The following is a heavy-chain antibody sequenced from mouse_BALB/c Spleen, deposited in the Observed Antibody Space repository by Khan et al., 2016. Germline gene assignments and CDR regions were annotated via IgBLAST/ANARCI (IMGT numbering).Heavy chain of an antibody. CDR1: GFDFSRYW. CDR3: ARRGYSGYWYFDV. V-gene: IGHV4-1*02. D-gene: IGHD2-14*01. CDR2: INPDSSTI. J-gene: IGHJ1*01. Sequence: EVQLQESGGGLVQPGGSLKLSCAASGFDFSRYWMSWVRQAPGKGLEWIGEINPDSSTINYTPSLKDKFIISRDNAKNTLYLQMSKVRSEDTALYYCARRGYSGYWYFDVWGAGTTVTVSS.